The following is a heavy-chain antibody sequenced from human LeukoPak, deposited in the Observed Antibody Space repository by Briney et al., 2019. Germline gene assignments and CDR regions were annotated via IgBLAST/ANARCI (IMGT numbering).Heavy chain of an antibody. Sequence: SETLSLTCTVSGGSISSYYWSWIRQPAGKGLEWIGRIYTSGSTNYNPSLKSRVTMSVDTSKNQFSLKLSSVTAADTAVYYCARGECSSTSCYMGPSGYFDLWGRGTLVTVSS. D-gene: IGHD2-2*02. CDR1: GGSISSYY. CDR2: IYTSGST. V-gene: IGHV4-4*07. J-gene: IGHJ2*01. CDR3: ARGECSSTSCYMGPSGYFDL.